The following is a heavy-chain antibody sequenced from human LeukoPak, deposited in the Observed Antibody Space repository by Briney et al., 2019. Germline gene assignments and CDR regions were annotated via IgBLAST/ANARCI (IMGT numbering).Heavy chain of an antibody. CDR1: GGTFSSCA. CDR3: ATSMGYDSSGYYDY. V-gene: IGHV1-18*01. D-gene: IGHD3-22*01. J-gene: IGHJ4*02. Sequence: GASVKVSCKASGGTFSSCAISWVRQAPGQGLEWMGWISAYNGNTNYAQKLQGRVTMTTDTSTSTAYMELRSLRSDDTAAYYCATSMGYDSSGYYDYWGQGTLVTVSS. CDR2: ISAYNGNT.